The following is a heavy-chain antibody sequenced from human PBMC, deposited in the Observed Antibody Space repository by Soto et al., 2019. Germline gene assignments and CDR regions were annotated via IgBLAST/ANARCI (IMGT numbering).Heavy chain of an antibody. J-gene: IGHJ4*02. Sequence: QVQLVQSGAEVKKPGASVKVSCKTSGYTFRTYGITWVRQAPGHGLEWMGWISAYNGNTNSAQNLQGRVTLTTDTSTSTAYMELRSLRSDDTAVYFCAREDVDTGLWGQGTLVTVSS. CDR1: GYTFRTYG. D-gene: IGHD5-18*01. CDR2: ISAYNGNT. CDR3: AREDVDTGL. V-gene: IGHV1-18*01.